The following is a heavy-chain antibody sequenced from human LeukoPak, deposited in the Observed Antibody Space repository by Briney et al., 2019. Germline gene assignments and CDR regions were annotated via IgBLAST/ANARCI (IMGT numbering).Heavy chain of an antibody. CDR1: GFTFSNYA. Sequence: GGSLRLSCAASGFTFSNYAMQWVRQAPGKGLEYVAGIRSNGYTTYYANSVKGRFTISRGISKNTLYLQMGSLRVEDMAVYYCARFDRDGYAFWYFDLWGRGTLVTVSS. CDR2: IRSNGYTT. CDR3: ARFDRDGYAFWYFDL. D-gene: IGHD5-24*01. J-gene: IGHJ2*01. V-gene: IGHV3-64*01.